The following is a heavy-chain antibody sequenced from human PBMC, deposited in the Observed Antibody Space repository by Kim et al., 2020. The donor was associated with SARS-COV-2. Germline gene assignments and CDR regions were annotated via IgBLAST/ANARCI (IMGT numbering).Heavy chain of an antibody. V-gene: IGHV3-9*01. D-gene: IGHD3-10*01. CDR1: GFTFDDYA. CDR3: AKDIREFYFTSGPHYKPNYYYAVDV. CDR2: VSWNSDII. J-gene: IGHJ6*02. Sequence: GGSLRLSCAASGFTFDDYAMHWVRQVPGKGLEWVSGVSWNSDIIGYADSVKGRFTISRDNAKNSLFLQMNSLRAEDTALYYCAKDIREFYFTSGPHYKPNYYYAVDVWGQGTTVTVSS.